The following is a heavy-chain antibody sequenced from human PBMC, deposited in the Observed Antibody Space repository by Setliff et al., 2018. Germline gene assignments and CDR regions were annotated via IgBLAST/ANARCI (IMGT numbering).Heavy chain of an antibody. V-gene: IGHV4-34*01. Sequence: SETLSLTCSVYGESFSNNYWSWIRQTPGKGLEWIGESNHGGSTSYHPSLKSRLTMSVDTSKNQFALNLRSVTAADAAVYYCVRDRTAYSYGLDVWGQRTTVTVSS. D-gene: IGHD5-18*01. J-gene: IGHJ6*02. CDR2: SNHGGST. CDR1: GESFSNNY. CDR3: VRDRTAYSYGLDV.